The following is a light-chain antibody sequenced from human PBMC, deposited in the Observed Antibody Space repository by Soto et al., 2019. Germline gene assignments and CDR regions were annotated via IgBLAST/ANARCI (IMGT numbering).Light chain of an antibody. V-gene: IGLV2-14*01. Sequence: QSVLAQPASVSGSPGQSITISCTGTSSDVGGYNYVSWYKQHPGKAPKLMIYEVSNRPSGVSNRFSGSKSGNTASLTISGLQAEDEAHYYRGSYNTSNTSHVLGNGTKGTV. CDR1: SSDVGGYNY. J-gene: IGLJ1*01. CDR2: EVS. CDR3: GSYNTSNTSHV.